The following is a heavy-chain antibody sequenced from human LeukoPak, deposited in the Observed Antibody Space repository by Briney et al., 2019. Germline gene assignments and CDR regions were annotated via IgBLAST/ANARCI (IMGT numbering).Heavy chain of an antibody. Sequence: GGSLRLSCAASGFTFSSYEMNWVRQAPGKGLEWVSYISSSGSTIYYADSVKGRFTISRDNSKNTLYLQMNSLRAEDTAVYYCARDMGGPDYWGQGTLVTVSS. CDR2: ISSSGSTI. V-gene: IGHV3-48*03. CDR3: ARDMGGPDY. D-gene: IGHD2-15*01. CDR1: GFTFSSYE. J-gene: IGHJ4*02.